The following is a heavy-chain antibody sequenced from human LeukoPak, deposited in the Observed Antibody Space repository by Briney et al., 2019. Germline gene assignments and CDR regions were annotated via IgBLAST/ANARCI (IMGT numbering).Heavy chain of an antibody. Sequence: GGSVRHPCAASGFSFSIYVMTWVRQAPGKGLEWVSSISGTAGSKYSADSVKGRFTISRDNSKNTMYLQMNSLTAADTAVYYCTKTSRGGYPEIGAFEIRGQGKMVTVSS. CDR2: ISGTAGSK. V-gene: IGHV3-23*01. D-gene: IGHD5-12*01. CDR1: GFSFSIYV. CDR3: TKTSRGGYPEIGAFEI. J-gene: IGHJ3*02.